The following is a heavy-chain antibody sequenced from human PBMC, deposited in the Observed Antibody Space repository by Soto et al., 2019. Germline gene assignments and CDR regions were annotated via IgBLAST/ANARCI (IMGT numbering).Heavy chain of an antibody. J-gene: IGHJ3*02. CDR1: GFTFSSYA. CDR3: ARDRATMVRGVIDAFDI. CDR2: ISYDGSNK. D-gene: IGHD3-10*01. V-gene: IGHV3-30*04. Sequence: GGSLRLSCAASGFTFSSYAMHWVRQAPGKGLEWVAVISYDGSNKYYADSVKGRFTISRDNSKNTLYLQMNSLRAEDTAVYYCARDRATMVRGVIDAFDIWGQGTMVTVSS.